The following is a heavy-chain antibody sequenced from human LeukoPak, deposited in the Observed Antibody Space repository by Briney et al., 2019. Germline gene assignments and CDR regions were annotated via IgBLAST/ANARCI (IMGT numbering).Heavy chain of an antibody. V-gene: IGHV3-48*01. J-gene: IGHJ4*02. Sequence: GGSLRLSCTASGFTFSTYSMNWVRQAPGKGLEWVSYISSSSSTIYYADSVKGRFTISRDNAKNSLYLQMNSLRAEDTAVYYCARGSTYYDSSGQVPFDYWGQGTLVTVSS. CDR2: ISSSSSTI. D-gene: IGHD3-22*01. CDR1: GFTFSTYS. CDR3: ARGSTYYDSSGQVPFDY.